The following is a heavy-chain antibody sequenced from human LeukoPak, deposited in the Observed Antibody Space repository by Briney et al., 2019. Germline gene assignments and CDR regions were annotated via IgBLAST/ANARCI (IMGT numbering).Heavy chain of an antibody. J-gene: IGHJ4*02. V-gene: IGHV4-59*01. Sequence: PSETLSLTCTVSGGSISSYYWSWIRQPPGKGLEWIGYIYYSGSTNYNPSLKSRVTVSVDTSKNQFSLKLSSVTAADTAVYYCARDQRRGPFYYWGQGTLVTVSS. CDR2: IYYSGST. CDR3: ARDQRRGPFYY. CDR1: GGSISSYY. D-gene: IGHD1-26*01.